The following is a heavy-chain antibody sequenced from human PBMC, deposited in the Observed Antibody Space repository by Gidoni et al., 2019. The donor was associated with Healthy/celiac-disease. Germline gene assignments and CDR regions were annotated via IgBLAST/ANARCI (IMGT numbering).Heavy chain of an antibody. CDR2: INSDGSST. CDR1: GFTFSSYW. CDR3: ARVVGRTGTDYFDY. V-gene: IGHV3-74*01. D-gene: IGHD1-7*01. J-gene: IGHJ4*02. Sequence: VQLLESGGGLVQPGGSLRLSCAASGFTFSSYWMHWVRQAPGKGLVWVSRINSDGSSTSYADSVKGRFTISRDNAKNTLYLQMNSLRAEDTAVYYCARVVGRTGTDYFDYWGQGTLVTVSS.